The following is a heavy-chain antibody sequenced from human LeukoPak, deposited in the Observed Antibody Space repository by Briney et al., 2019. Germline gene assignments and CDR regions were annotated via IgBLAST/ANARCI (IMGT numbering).Heavy chain of an antibody. J-gene: IGHJ3*02. CDR1: GYTFTGYY. V-gene: IGHV1-2*02. D-gene: IGHD2-21*01. Sequence: GASVTVSCKASGYTFTGYYMHWVRQAPGQGLEWMGWINPNSGGTNYAQKFRGRVTMTRDTSISTAYMELSRLRSDDTAVYYCARPVQSCWVIREDDAFDIWGQGTMVTVSS. CDR3: ARPVQSCWVIREDDAFDI. CDR2: INPNSGGT.